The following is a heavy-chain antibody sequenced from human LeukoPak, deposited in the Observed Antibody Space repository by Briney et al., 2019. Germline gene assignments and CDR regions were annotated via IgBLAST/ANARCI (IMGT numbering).Heavy chain of an antibody. CDR3: ARGATDTTRWFDP. D-gene: IGHD1-7*01. Sequence: KTGGSLRLSCAASGFTFNTYSMSWVRQAPGKGLEWGSIISRTSESIFYADSEKGRFTISRDNAKNSLYLQMNGLRAEDTAAYYCARGATDTTRWFDPWGQGTLVTVSS. J-gene: IGHJ5*02. CDR2: ISRTSESI. V-gene: IGHV3-21*01. CDR1: GFTFNTYS.